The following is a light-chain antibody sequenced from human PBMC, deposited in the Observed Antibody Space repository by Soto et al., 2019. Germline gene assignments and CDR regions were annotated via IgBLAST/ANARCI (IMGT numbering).Light chain of an antibody. V-gene: IGKV1-6*01. CDR2: GAS. J-gene: IGKJ1*01. CDR1: QGIRDE. Sequence: AIQLTQSPSSLSASLGDRVSITCRASQGIRDELGWYQQRPGAAPKLLIYGASTLQTGVPSRFGGSGSGTDFTLTNSSLQPEDFATYYCLQDNSYPRTFGQGTKVEL. CDR3: LQDNSYPRT.